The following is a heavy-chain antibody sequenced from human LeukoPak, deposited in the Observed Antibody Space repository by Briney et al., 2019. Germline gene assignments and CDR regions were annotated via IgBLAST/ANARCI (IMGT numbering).Heavy chain of an antibody. Sequence: GGSLRLSCAASGFTFDDYAMHWVRQAPGKGLEWVTLISGDGGSTYYADSVKGRFTISRDNSENSLYLQMNSLRTEDTALYYCAKDASPGYSSSWYWNDYWGQGTPVTVSS. CDR2: ISGDGGST. D-gene: IGHD6-13*01. J-gene: IGHJ4*02. V-gene: IGHV3-43*02. CDR1: GFTFDDYA. CDR3: AKDASPGYSSSWYWNDY.